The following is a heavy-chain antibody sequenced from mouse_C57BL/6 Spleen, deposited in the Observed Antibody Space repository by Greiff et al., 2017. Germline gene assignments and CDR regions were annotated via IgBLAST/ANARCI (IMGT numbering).Heavy chain of an antibody. CDR3: ARAYATVVATDY. CDR1: GYTFTSYW. V-gene: IGHV1-52*01. Sequence: QVQLQQPGAELVRPGSSVTLSCKASGYTFTSYWMHWVKQRPIQGLEWIGNINPSDSDTHYNQKFKDKATLTVDKSCSTAYMQLSSLTSEDSAVYYCARAYATVVATDYWGQGTTLTVSS. D-gene: IGHD1-1*01. J-gene: IGHJ2*01. CDR2: INPSDSDT.